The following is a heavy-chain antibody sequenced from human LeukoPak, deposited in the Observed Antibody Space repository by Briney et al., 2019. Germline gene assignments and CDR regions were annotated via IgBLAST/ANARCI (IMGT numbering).Heavy chain of an antibody. CDR1: GYSISSGYY. Sequence: SETLSLTCTVSGYSISSGYYWGWIRQPPGKGLEWIGSIYHSGSTYYNPSLKGRVTISLDTSKNHFSLNLSSVTAADTAVYYCARPRKHDYYDMDVWGKGTTVTVSS. V-gene: IGHV4-38-2*02. CDR2: IYHSGST. J-gene: IGHJ6*03. CDR3: ARPRKHDYYDMDV.